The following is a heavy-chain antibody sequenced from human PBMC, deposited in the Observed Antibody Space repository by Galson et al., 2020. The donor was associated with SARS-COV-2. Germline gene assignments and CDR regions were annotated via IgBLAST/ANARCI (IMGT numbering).Heavy chain of an antibody. CDR3: ARAQPGCGGDCDEFEVVYYFDY. CDR1: GYTFTGYY. CDR2: INPNSGGT. D-gene: IGHD2-21*02. J-gene: IGHJ4*02. V-gene: IGHV1-2*02. Sequence: ASVKVSCKASGYTFTGYYIHWVRQAPGQGLEWMGWINPNSGGTNYAQKFQGRVTMTRDTSISTAYMELSRLRSDDTAVFYCARAQPGCGGDCDEFEVVYYFDYWGQGTLVTVSS.